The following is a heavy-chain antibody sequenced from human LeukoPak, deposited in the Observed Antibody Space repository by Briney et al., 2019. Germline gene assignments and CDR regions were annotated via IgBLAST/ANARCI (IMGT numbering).Heavy chain of an antibody. D-gene: IGHD6-6*01. J-gene: IGHJ4*02. CDR2: IYYSGSP. CDR3: AREGVAARSVDY. Sequence: SDTLSLLCCVCVRSIRSGDYYWSWVRQPPGKGLEWIGYIYYSGSPYYDPSLKSRVTISVDTSKHQFSLKLSSVTAADTAVYYCAREGVAARSVDYWGQGTLVTVSS. CDR1: VRSIRSGDYY. V-gene: IGHV4-30-4*02.